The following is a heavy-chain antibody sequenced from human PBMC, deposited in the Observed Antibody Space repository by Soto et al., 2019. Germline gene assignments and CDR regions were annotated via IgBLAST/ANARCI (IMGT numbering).Heavy chain of an antibody. CDR1: GFTFSSYG. D-gene: IGHD2-15*01. V-gene: IGHV3-33*01. Sequence: QVQLVESGGGVVQPGRSLRLSCAASGFTFSSYGMHWVRQAPGKGLEWVAVIWYDGSNKYYADSVKGRFTISRDNSKNTLYLQMNSLRAEDTAVYYCARDYLRYCSGGSCSYFQHWGQGTLVTVSS. J-gene: IGHJ1*01. CDR2: IWYDGSNK. CDR3: ARDYLRYCSGGSCSYFQH.